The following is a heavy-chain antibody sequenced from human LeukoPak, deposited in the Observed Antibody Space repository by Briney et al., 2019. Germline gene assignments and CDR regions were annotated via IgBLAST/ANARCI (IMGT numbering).Heavy chain of an antibody. D-gene: IGHD2-2*01. J-gene: IGHJ5*02. V-gene: IGHV4-39*01. CDR1: GGSISSSSYY. CDR2: MYYSGYT. CDR3: ARQLVPGGIGFGNWFDP. Sequence: PSETLSLTCTASGGSISSSSYYWAWIRQPPGKGLEWIGSMYYSGYTYYNPSLKSRVTISVDTSKNQFSLKLSSVTAADTAVYYCARQLVPGGIGFGNWFDPWGQGTLVTVSS.